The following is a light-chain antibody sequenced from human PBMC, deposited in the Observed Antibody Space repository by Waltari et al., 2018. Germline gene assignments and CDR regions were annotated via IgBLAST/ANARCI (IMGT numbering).Light chain of an antibody. CDR3: GTWDDSLSAEV. V-gene: IGLV1-51*01. CDR2: DSN. Sequence: QSVLTQPPSVSAAPGQKVTISRSGGRSNVGSNYVSWYQQLPGTAPKLLIYDSNKRPSGIPDRFSGSQSGTSATLGITGLQTGDEADYYCGTWDDSLSAEVFGTGTKVTVL. CDR1: RSNVGSNY. J-gene: IGLJ1*01.